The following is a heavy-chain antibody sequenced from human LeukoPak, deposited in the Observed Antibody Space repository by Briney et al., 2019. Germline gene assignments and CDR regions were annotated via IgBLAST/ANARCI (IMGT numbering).Heavy chain of an antibody. CDR3: ARDGGSYND. D-gene: IGHD1-26*01. CDR2: IYYSGST. CDR1: GYSISSGYY. Sequence: SETLSLTCTVSGYSISSGYYWGWIRQPPGKGLEWIGYIYYSGSTNYNPSLKSRVTISVDTSKNQFSLKLSSVTAADTAVYYCARDGGSYNDWGQGTLVTVSS. J-gene: IGHJ4*02. V-gene: IGHV4-61*01.